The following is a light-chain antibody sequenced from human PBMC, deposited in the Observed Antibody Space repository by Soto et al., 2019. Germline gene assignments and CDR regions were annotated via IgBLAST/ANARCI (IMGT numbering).Light chain of an antibody. Sequence: EMVLTQAQGTLSLSPGEGATLSCRASQRVSTSYFAWYQQKPGQAPRLLIYATSNRATDIPDRFSGSGSGTDFSLTISRLEPEDCAVYHCHKYGASPSPFGGGTKVEIK. V-gene: IGKV3-20*01. CDR3: HKYGASPSP. CDR2: ATS. CDR1: QRVSTSY. J-gene: IGKJ4*01.